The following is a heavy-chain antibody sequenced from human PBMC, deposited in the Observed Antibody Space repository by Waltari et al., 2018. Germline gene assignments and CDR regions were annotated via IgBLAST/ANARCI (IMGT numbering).Heavy chain of an antibody. CDR1: GFTFSKAW. J-gene: IGHJ4*02. V-gene: IGHV3-15*01. Sequence: EVQLVESGGGLVKPGGALRLSCAASGFTFSKAWMSWVRQAPGKGLEWVGRLKSIIDGGTTDYAAPVKGRFTISRDDSKNTLYLQMNSLKIEDTAIYYCATALVATATSDGEIDYWGQGTLVTVSS. CDR2: LKSIIDGGTT. CDR3: ATALVATATSDGEIDY. D-gene: IGHD5-12*01.